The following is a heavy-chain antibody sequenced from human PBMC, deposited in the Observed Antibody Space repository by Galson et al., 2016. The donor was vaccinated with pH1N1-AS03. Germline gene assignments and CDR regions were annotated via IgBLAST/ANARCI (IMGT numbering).Heavy chain of an antibody. D-gene: IGHD3-22*01. Sequence: SLRLSCAASGFPFSNSGMHWVRQAPGKGLEWVALIWYDGSSQYYTDSVKGRFTISRDNPENTLYLQMNSLRPEDTAVYSGVVWHSSAVRWGFDYWGQGTLVTVSS. CDR2: IWYDGSSQ. CDR3: VVWHSSAVRWGFDY. CDR1: GFPFSNSG. J-gene: IGHJ4*02. V-gene: IGHV3-33*01.